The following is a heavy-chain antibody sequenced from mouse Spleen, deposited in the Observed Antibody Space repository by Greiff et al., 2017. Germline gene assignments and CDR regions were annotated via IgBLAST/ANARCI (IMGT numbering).Heavy chain of an antibody. CDR3: ARTGSYWYFDV. V-gene: IGHV3-5*01. CDR2: IYYSGTI. D-gene: IGHD4-1*01. CDR1: GISITTGNYR. Sequence: VQLKQSGPGLVKPSQTVFLTCTVTGISITTGNYRWSWIRQFPGNKLEWIGYIYYSGTITYNPSLTSRTTITRDTPKNQFFLEMNSLTAEDTATYYCARTGSYWYFDVWGAGTTVTVSS. J-gene: IGHJ1*01.